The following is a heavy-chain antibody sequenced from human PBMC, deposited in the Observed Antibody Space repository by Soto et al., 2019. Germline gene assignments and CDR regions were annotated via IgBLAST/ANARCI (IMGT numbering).Heavy chain of an antibody. CDR2: IYYSGST. D-gene: IGHD2-2*01. CDR1: GGSISSGDYY. Sequence: SETLSLTCTVSGGSISSGDYYWSWLRQPPGKGLEWIGYIYYSGSTYYNPSLKSRVTISVDTSKNQFSLKLSSVTAADTAVYYCAGVVPAPRYYYAMDVWGQGTPPTVSS. CDR3: AGVVPAPRYYYAMDV. V-gene: IGHV4-30-4*01. J-gene: IGHJ6*02.